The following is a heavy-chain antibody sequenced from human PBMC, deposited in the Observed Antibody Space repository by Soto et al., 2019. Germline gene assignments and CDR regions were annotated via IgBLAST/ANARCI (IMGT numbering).Heavy chain of an antibody. CDR2: ISYSGST. CDR3: ARVTLFRGVIRPPYYFYY. V-gene: IGHV4-59*01. CDR1: GGSISSYY. J-gene: IGHJ4*02. Sequence: SETLSLTCTVSGGSISSYYWSWIRQPPGKGLEWIGYISYSGSTNYNPSLKSRVTISVEMSKNQFSLKLSSVTAADTAVYYCARVTLFRGVIRPPYYFYYWGQGTLVPVSS. D-gene: IGHD3-10*01.